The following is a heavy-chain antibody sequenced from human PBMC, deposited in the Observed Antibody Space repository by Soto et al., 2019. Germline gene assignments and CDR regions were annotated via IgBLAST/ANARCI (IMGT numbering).Heavy chain of an antibody. D-gene: IGHD6-19*01. J-gene: IGHJ5*02. CDR3: ARDGDSSGWYRNWFDP. CDR2: ISSSSSTI. V-gene: IGHV3-48*02. CDR1: GFTFSSYS. Sequence: EVQLVESGGGLVQPGGSLRLSCAASGFTFSSYSMNWVRQAPGKGLEWVSYISSSSSTIYYADSVKGRFTISRDNAKNSLYLQINSLRDEDTAVYYCARDGDSSGWYRNWFDPWGQGTLVTVSS.